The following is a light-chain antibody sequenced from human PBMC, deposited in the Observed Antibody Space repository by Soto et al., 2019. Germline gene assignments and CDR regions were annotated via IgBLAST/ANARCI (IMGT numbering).Light chain of an antibody. CDR1: QYVGTI. CDR3: HQRHSWPRT. V-gene: IGKV3-11*01. CDR2: YTS. J-gene: IGKJ1*01. Sequence: EILLTQSPSTLSSSPGETATLSCWASQYVGTIGAWYQHKPGQAPRLLIYYTSNRATGIPARFSGSGSGTDFTLTINSLPTEDFAISYCHQRHSWPRTFGHGTQVDIK.